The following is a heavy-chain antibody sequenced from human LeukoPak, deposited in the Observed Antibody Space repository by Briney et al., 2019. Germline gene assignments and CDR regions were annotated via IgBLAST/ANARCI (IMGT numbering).Heavy chain of an antibody. D-gene: IGHD4-17*01. CDR3: ARLDYGDYTY. Sequence: LELIGSIYYSAITYYNPSLKSRVTISVDTSKNQFSLKLSSVTAADTAVYYCARLDYGDYTYWGQGTLVTVSS. J-gene: IGHJ4*02. V-gene: IGHV4-39*01. CDR2: IYYSAIT.